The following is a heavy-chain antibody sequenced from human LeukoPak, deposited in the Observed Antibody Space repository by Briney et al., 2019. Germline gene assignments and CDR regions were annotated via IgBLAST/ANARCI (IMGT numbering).Heavy chain of an antibody. CDR2: ISGSGGST. V-gene: IGHV3-23*01. CDR1: GITFSSYA. Sequence: GGSLRLSCAASGITFSSYAMTWVRQAPGKGLEWVSAISGSGGSTYYADSMKGRFTISRDNSKNTLFLQMNSLRAEDTAVYYCATGTMVRGVITDIDYWGQGTLVTVSS. CDR3: ATGTMVRGVITDIDY. D-gene: IGHD3-10*01. J-gene: IGHJ4*02.